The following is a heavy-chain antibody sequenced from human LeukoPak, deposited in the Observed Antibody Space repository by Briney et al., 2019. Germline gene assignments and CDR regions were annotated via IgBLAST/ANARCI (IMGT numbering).Heavy chain of an antibody. D-gene: IGHD1-26*01. V-gene: IGHV3-7*01. CDR3: ASAAGWESAY. Sequence: GGSLRLSCAASGTTFDSHYMTWVRQTPEKGLEWVANINQDGSEKNYVDSVKGRFTISRDNAKKSLYLKMNSLRAEDTAVYYCASAAGWESAYWGQGTLVTVSS. CDR2: INQDGSEK. J-gene: IGHJ4*02. CDR1: GTTFDSHY.